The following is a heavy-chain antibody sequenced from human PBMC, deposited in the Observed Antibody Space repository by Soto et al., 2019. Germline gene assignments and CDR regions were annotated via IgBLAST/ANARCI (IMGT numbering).Heavy chain of an antibody. Sequence: QVQLVESGGGVVQPGRSLRLSCAASGFTFSSYGMHWVRQAPGKGLEWVAVIWYDGSNKYYADSVKGRFTISRDNSKNPLYLQMNSRRAEDTAVYYCARRKGLIDYWGQGNLVTVSS. CDR3: ARRKGLIDY. D-gene: IGHD3-16*01. CDR1: GFTFSSYG. CDR2: IWYDGSNK. J-gene: IGHJ4*02. V-gene: IGHV3-33*01.